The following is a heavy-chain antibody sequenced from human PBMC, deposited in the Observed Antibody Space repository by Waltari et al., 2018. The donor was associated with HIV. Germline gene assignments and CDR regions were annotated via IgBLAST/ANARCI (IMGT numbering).Heavy chain of an antibody. J-gene: IGHJ3*02. Sequence: EVQLVESGGGLIQPGGSLRLPCAASGFTVSSNYMSWGRKARGKGLEWVSVIYSGGSTYYADSVKGRFTISRDNSKNTLYLQMNSLRAEDTAVYYCARPGIAAAGRREDAFDIWGQGTMVTVSS. D-gene: IGHD6-13*01. CDR3: ARPGIAAAGRREDAFDI. V-gene: IGHV3-53*01. CDR2: IYSGGST. CDR1: GFTVSSNY.